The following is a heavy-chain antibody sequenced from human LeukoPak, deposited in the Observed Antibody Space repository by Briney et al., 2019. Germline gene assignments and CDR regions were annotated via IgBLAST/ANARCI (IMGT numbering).Heavy chain of an antibody. CDR2: IYHSGST. D-gene: IGHD5-24*01. V-gene: IGHV4-38-2*02. Sequence: SETLSLTXTVSGYSISSGYYWGWIRQPPGKGLEWIGSIYHSGSTDYNPSLKSRVTISVDTSKNQFSLKLSSVTAADTAVYYCAGEMATIIRLDAFDIWGQGTMVTVSS. J-gene: IGHJ3*02. CDR3: AGEMATIIRLDAFDI. CDR1: GYSISSGYY.